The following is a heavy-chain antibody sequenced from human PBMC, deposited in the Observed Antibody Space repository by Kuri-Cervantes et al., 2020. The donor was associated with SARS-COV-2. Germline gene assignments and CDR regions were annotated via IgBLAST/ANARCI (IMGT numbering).Heavy chain of an antibody. J-gene: IGHJ4*02. V-gene: IGHV3-30*04. Sequence: GESLKISCAASGFTFSSYAMHWVRQAPGKGLEWVAVISYDGSNKYYADSVKGRFTISRDNSKNKLYLQMNRLRAEDTAVYYCASEGERWLQFDFVWGQGTLVTVSS. CDR3: ASEGERWLQFDFV. D-gene: IGHD5-24*01. CDR2: ISYDGSNK. CDR1: GFTFSSYA.